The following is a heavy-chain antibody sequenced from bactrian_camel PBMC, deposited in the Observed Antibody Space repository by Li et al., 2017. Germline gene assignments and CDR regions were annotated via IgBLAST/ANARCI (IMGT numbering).Heavy chain of an antibody. J-gene: IGHJ4*01. Sequence: QLVESGGGYVQPGGSLRLSCAASGFTFSSHWMYWFRQAPGKGLEGVSSVSSNGGNTYYADSVKGRFTISRDDAKSTVYLQMNSLKPEDTAVYYCMKSEWGAYWGQGTQVTVS. CDR3: MKSEWGAY. CDR2: VSSNGGNT. V-gene: IGHV3S25*01. CDR1: GFTFSSHW. D-gene: IGHD5*01.